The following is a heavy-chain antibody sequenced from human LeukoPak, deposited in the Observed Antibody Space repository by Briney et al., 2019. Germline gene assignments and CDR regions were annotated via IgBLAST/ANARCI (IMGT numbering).Heavy chain of an antibody. Sequence: ASVKVSCKASGGTLSSYAINWVRQAPGQGLEWIGRIIPIFGIVNYAQNFQGRVTITADKSTNTAYTELSSLRSEDTAFYYCARADSSGYSLDENFDYWGQGTLVTVSS. J-gene: IGHJ4*02. CDR1: GGTLSSYA. CDR3: ARADSSGYSLDENFDY. V-gene: IGHV1-69*04. D-gene: IGHD3-22*01. CDR2: IIPIFGIV.